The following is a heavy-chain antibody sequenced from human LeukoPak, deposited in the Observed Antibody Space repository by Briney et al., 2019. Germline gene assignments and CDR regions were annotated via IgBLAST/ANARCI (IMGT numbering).Heavy chain of an antibody. Sequence: ASVKVSCKASGYIFTSYDINWVRQATGQGLEWMGWMNPNSGNTGYAQKFQGRVTMTRNTSISTAYMELSSLRSEDTAVYYCARGRKYGDYDDYWGQGTLVTVSS. CDR3: ARGRKYGDYDDY. CDR2: MNPNSGNT. CDR1: GYIFTSYD. V-gene: IGHV1-8*01. D-gene: IGHD4-17*01. J-gene: IGHJ4*02.